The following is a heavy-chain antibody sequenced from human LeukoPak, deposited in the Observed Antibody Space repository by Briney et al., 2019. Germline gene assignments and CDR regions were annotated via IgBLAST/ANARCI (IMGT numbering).Heavy chain of an antibody. CDR1: GFTFSSYW. D-gene: IGHD2-15*01. J-gene: IGHJ4*02. Sequence: GGSLRLSCAASGFTFSSYWMHWVRQAAGKGLVWVSRINGDGSSTSYADSVKGRFTIYRDNAKNTLYLQMNSLRAEDTAVYYCARGSSVVGLDWGQGTLVTVSS. V-gene: IGHV3-74*01. CDR2: INGDGSST. CDR3: ARGSSVVGLD.